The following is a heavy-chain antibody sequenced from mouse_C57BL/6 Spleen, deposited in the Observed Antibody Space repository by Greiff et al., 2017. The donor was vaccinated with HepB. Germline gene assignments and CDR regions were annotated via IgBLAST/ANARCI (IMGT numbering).Heavy chain of an antibody. V-gene: IGHV1-64*01. CDR2: IHPNSGST. D-gene: IGHD1-1*01. CDR3: ARDYYGWYFDV. CDR1: GYTFTSYW. J-gene: IGHJ1*03. Sequence: QVQLKQPGAELVKPGASVKLSCKASGYTFTSYWMHWVKQRPGQGLEWIGMIHPNSGSTNYNEKFKSKATLTVDKSSSTAYMQLSSLTSEDSAVYYCARDYYGWYFDVWGTGTTVTVSS.